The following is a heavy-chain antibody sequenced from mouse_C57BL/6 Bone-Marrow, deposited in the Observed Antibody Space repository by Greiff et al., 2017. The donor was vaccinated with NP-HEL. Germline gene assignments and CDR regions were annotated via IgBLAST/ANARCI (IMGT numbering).Heavy chain of an antibody. J-gene: IGHJ1*03. CDR1: GYTFTSYW. CDR2: IHPNSGST. V-gene: IGHV1-64*01. Sequence: QVQLQQPGAELVKPGASVKLSCKASGYTFTSYWMHWVKQRPGQGLEWIGMIHPNSGSTNYNEKFKSKATLTVDKSSSTAYMQLSSLTSEDSAVYYCATRVITAVVVYWYFDVWGTGTTVTVSS. D-gene: IGHD1-1*01. CDR3: ATRVITAVVVYWYFDV.